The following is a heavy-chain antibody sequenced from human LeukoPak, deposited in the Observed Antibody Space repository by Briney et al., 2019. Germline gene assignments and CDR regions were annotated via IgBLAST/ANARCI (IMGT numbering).Heavy chain of an antibody. J-gene: IGHJ6*02. CDR2: IYHNGNVN. D-gene: IGHD3-16*01. CDR3: ARGGGLDV. CDR1: GFTFSSYW. V-gene: IGHV3-7*03. Sequence: GGSLRLSCAASGFTFSSYWMNWARQAPGKGLEWVASIYHNGNVNYYVDSVKGRFTISRDNAKNSLYLQMSNLRAEDTAVYFCARGGGLDVWGQGATVTVSS.